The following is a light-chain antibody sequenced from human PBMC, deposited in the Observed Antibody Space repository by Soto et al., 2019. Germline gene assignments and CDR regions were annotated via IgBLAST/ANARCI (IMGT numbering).Light chain of an antibody. V-gene: IGKV1-27*01. Sequence: DIQMTQSPSSLSASVGDRVTITCRASQDISNYLAWYQQRPGKVPEIVIYAASTLQSGVPSRFSGSGSETDFTLTITNLRPEDDATYYCQQYNSAPWTFGQGTKVEIK. J-gene: IGKJ1*01. CDR2: AAS. CDR3: QQYNSAPWT. CDR1: QDISNY.